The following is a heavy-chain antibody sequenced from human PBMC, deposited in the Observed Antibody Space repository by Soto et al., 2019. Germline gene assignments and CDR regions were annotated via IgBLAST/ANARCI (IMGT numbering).Heavy chain of an antibody. CDR1: GFTFSNAW. J-gene: IGHJ6*02. D-gene: IGHD3-3*01. CDR3: TATYYDFWSGYPMYYYYGMDV. CDR2: IKSKTDGGTT. Sequence: PGGSLRLSCAASGFTFSNAWINWVRQAPGKGLEWVGRIKSKTDGGTTDYAAPVKGRFTISRDDSKNTLYLQMNSLKTEDTAVYYCTATYYDFWSGYPMYYYYGMDVWGQETTVTVSS. V-gene: IGHV3-15*07.